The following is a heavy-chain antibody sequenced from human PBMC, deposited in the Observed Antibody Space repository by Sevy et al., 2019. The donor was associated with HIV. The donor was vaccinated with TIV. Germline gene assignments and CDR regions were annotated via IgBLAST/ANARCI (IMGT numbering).Heavy chain of an antibody. CDR1: GFTFSSYW. J-gene: IGHJ4*02. CDR2: INSDGSST. V-gene: IGHV3-74*01. D-gene: IGHD3-10*01. Sequence: GGSLRLSCAASGFTFSSYWMHWVRQAPGKGLVWVSRINSDGSSTSYADSVKGRFTISRDNAKNTLYLQMNSLGAEDTAVYYCARAEPPYYYGSGSSDYWGQGTLVTVSS. CDR3: ARAEPPYYYGSGSSDY.